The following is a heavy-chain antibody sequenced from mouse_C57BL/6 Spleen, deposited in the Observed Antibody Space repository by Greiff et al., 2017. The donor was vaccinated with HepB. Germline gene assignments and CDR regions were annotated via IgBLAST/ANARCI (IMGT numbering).Heavy chain of an antibody. CDR1: GFSLTSYA. Sequence: VKLMESGPGLVAPSQSLSITCTVSGFSLTSYAISWVRQPPGKGLEWLGVIWTGGGTNYNSALKSRLSISKDNSKSQVFLKMNSLQTDDTARYYCTRTVDDGYPVAWFAYWGQGTLVTVSA. CDR2: IWTGGGT. V-gene: IGHV2-9-1*01. J-gene: IGHJ3*01. D-gene: IGHD2-3*01. CDR3: TRTVDDGYPVAWFAY.